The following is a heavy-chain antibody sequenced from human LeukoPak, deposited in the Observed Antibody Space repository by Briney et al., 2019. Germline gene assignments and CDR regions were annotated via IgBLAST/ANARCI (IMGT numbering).Heavy chain of an antibody. CDR2: IIPIFGTA. D-gene: IGHD3-10*02. V-gene: IGHV1-69*13. CDR1: GGTFSSYA. CDR3: ASTSGPDRPDVSPDYYYYGMDV. Sequence: ASVKVSCKASGGTFSSYAISWVRQAPGQGLEWMGGIIPIFGTANYAQKFQGRVTITADESTSTAYMELSSLRSGDTAVYYCASTSGPDRPDVSPDYYYYGMDVWGQGTTVTVSS. J-gene: IGHJ6*02.